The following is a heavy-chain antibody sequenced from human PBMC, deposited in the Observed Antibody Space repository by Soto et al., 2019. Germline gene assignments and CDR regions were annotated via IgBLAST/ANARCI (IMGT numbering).Heavy chain of an antibody. D-gene: IGHD6-19*01. CDR1: GFTFSSYA. Sequence: EVQLLESGGGLVQPGGSLRLSCAASGFTFSSYAMSWVRQAPGKGLEWVSAISGSGGSTYYADSVKGRFTISRDNSKNTLYLQMNSLRAEDTAVYYCARDLFSSSLGIAVAGGGHFDYWGQGTLVTVSS. CDR2: ISGSGGST. CDR3: ARDLFSSSLGIAVAGGGHFDY. V-gene: IGHV3-23*01. J-gene: IGHJ4*02.